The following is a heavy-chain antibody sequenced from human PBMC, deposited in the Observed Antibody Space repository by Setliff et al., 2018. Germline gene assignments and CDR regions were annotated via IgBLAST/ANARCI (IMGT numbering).Heavy chain of an antibody. Sequence: QPGGSLRLSCAASGFTFTDYAMTWVRQAPGKGLEWVSTIYSGDRSTFYTDSVKGRFTISRDSSKNTLYLQMNSLRAEDTAVYYCAKPQVELRWGFESWGQGTLVTVSS. D-gene: IGHD3-16*01. CDR3: AKPQVELRWGFES. V-gene: IGHV3-23*03. CDR1: GFTFTDYA. CDR2: IYSGDRST. J-gene: IGHJ4*02.